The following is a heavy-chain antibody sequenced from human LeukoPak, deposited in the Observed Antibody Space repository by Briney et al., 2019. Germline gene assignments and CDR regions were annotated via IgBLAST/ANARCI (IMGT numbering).Heavy chain of an antibody. CDR1: GFTFDDYA. J-gene: IGHJ4*02. V-gene: IGHV3-9*01. CDR2: ISWNSGSI. CDR3: AKDTDYGDSLAPFDY. Sequence: SLRLSCAASGFTFDDYAMHWVRQAPGKGLEWVSGISWNSGSIGYADSVKGRFTISRDNAKNSLYLPMNSLRAEDTALYYCAKDTDYGDSLAPFDYWGQGTLVTVSS. D-gene: IGHD4-17*01.